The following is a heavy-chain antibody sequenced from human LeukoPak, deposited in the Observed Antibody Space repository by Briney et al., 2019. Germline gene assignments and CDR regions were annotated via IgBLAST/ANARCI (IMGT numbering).Heavy chain of an antibody. CDR2: ISGSGGST. Sequence: GGSLRLSCTASGFTFSSYAMSWVRQAPGKGLEWVSAISGSQAPGKGLEWVSAISGSGGSTYYADSVKGRFTISRDSSKNTLYLQMNSLRAEDTAVYYCAKATYSSGWYGIDYWGQGTLVTVSS. CDR1: GFTFSSYA. CDR3: AKATYSSGWYGIDY. D-gene: IGHD6-19*01. J-gene: IGHJ4*02. V-gene: IGHV3-23*01.